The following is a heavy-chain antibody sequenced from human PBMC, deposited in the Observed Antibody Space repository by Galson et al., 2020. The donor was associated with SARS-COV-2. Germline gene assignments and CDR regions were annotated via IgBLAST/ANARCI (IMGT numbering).Heavy chain of an antibody. CDR2: IYYSGST. CDR3: ARQGYYDSRVLLAFDI. CDR1: GGSISSSSYY. Sequence: SETLSLTCTVSGGSISSSSYYWGWLRQPPGKGLEWIGSIYYSGSTYHNPSLKSRVTISVDTSKNQFSLKLSSVTAADTAVYYCARQGYYDSRVLLAFDIWGQGTMVTVSS. J-gene: IGHJ3*02. V-gene: IGHV4-39*01. D-gene: IGHD3-22*01.